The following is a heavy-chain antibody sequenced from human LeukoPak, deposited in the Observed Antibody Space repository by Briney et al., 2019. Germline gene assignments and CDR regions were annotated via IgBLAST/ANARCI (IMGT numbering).Heavy chain of an antibody. CDR1: GFTFNNAW. V-gene: IGHV3-15*01. Sequence: PGGSLRLSCAASGFTFNNAWMNWVRQAPGKGLEWVGRIKSKNVGGTTDYAAPVKVRFTISRDDSKNTVYLQMNSLKIEDTAVYYCTSHAAFDPWGQGTLVTVSS. CDR2: IKSKNVGGTT. CDR3: TSHAAFDP. J-gene: IGHJ5*02.